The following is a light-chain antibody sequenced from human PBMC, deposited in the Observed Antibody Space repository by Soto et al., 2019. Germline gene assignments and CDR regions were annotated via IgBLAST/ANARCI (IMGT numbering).Light chain of an antibody. CDR1: QSVSRY. Sequence: IVLTQSPATLSLFPGERATLSCRASQSVSRYLAWYQQKPGQAPRLLIYDASNRATGIPARFSGSGSGTDSTLTISSLEPEDFAVYYCQQRSNWPRTFGPGTKVDIK. CDR3: QQRSNWPRT. CDR2: DAS. J-gene: IGKJ3*01. V-gene: IGKV3-11*01.